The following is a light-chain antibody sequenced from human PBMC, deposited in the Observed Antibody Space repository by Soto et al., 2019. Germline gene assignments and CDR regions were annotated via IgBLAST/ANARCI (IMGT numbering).Light chain of an antibody. CDR3: TSYSSSSTFYV. CDR1: SSDIGGYNY. Sequence: QSALTQPASVSGSPGQSITISCTGTSSDIGGYNYVSWYQHHPGKAPKLIIYQVTNRPSGVSHRFSGSKSGHTASLTISGLQSEDEADYYCTSYSSSSTFYVFGTGTKVTVL. V-gene: IGLV2-14*01. J-gene: IGLJ1*01. CDR2: QVT.